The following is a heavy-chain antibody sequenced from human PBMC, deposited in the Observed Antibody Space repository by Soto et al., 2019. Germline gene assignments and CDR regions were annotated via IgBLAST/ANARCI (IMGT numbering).Heavy chain of an antibody. Sequence: QVQLQESGPGLVKPSQTLSLTCTVSGGSISSGGYYWSWIRQHPGKGLEWIGYIYYSGSTYYNPSLKSRVTISVDTSKNQFSLKLSAVTAADTAVYYCARDQGYYDSSGHGGYYFDYWGQGTLVTVSS. CDR1: GGSISSGGYY. V-gene: IGHV4-31*03. D-gene: IGHD3-22*01. J-gene: IGHJ4*02. CDR2: IYYSGST. CDR3: ARDQGYYDSSGHGGYYFDY.